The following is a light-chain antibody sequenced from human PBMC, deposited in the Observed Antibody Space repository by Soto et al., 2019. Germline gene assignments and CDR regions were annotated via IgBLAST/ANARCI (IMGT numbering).Light chain of an antibody. CDR2: EVT. CDR3: SSYAGSNNLV. Sequence: QSALTQPPSASGSPGQSVTISCTGTSIDVGNYNQVSWYQQHPGKAPKLMIYEVTKRPSGVPDRFSGSKSGNTASLTVSGLQAEDEADYYCSSYAGSNNLVFGTGTKVTVL. CDR1: SIDVGNYNQ. J-gene: IGLJ1*01. V-gene: IGLV2-8*01.